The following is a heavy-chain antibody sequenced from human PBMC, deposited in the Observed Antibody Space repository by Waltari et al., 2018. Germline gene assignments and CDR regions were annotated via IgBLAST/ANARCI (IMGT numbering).Heavy chain of an antibody. CDR3: ARGVYYGDFSDYYYYGMDV. D-gene: IGHD4-17*01. CDR1: GGPFSSYA. V-gene: IGHV1-69*13. Sequence: QVQLVQSGAEVKKPGSSVKVSCKASGGPFSSYAISWVRQAPGQGLEWMVGIIPIFGTANYAQKFQGRVTITADESTSTAYMELSSLRSEDTAVYYCARGVYYGDFSDYYYYGMDVWGQGTTVTVSS. CDR2: IIPIFGTA. J-gene: IGHJ6*02.